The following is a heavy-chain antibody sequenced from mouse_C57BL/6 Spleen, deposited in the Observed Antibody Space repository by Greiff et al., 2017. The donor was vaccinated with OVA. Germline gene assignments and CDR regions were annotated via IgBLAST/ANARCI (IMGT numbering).Heavy chain of an antibody. CDR3: AREDLLGNYYYFDY. D-gene: IGHD2-1*01. J-gene: IGHJ2*01. CDR2: IYPGSGSP. CDR1: GYTFTSYW. Sequence: QVQLQQPGAELVKPGASVKMSCKASGYTFTSYWLTWVKQRPGQGLEWIGDIYPGSGSPNYHEKFKSKATLTVDTSSSTAYMQLSSLTSEDSAVYYCAREDLLGNYYYFDYWGQGTTLTVSS. V-gene: IGHV1-55*01.